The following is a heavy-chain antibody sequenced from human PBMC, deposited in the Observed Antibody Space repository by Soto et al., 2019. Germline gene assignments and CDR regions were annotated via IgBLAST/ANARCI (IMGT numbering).Heavy chain of an antibody. CDR1: GGSFSGYY. J-gene: IGHJ6*02. Sequence: QVQLQQWGAGLLKPSETLSLTCAVYGGSFSGYYWSWIRQPPGKGLEWIGEINHSGSTNYNPSLKCRVTISVDTSKNQVSLKLSSVTAADTAVYYCARVSGIYYYGMDVWGQGTTVTVSS. D-gene: IGHD3-10*01. CDR3: ARVSGIYYYGMDV. V-gene: IGHV4-34*01. CDR2: INHSGST.